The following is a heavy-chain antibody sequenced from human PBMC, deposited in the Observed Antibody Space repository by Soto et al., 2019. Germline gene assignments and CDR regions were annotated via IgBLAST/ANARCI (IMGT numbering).Heavy chain of an antibody. Sequence: PGGSLRLSCAASGFDFSGYSMNWVRQAPGKGLEWVSFIRSGGSTTYYADSVRGRFTISRDDAKNSLFLQMNSLRVEDTAVYYCARGPVAGFDYWGQGTLGTVSS. CDR1: GFDFSGYS. J-gene: IGHJ4*02. CDR2: IRSGGSTT. V-gene: IGHV3-48*01. CDR3: ARGPVAGFDY. D-gene: IGHD6-19*01.